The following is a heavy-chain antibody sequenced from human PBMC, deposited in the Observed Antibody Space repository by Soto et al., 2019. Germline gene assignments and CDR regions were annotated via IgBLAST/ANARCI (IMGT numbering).Heavy chain of an antibody. CDR3: ARDFDYYGSGSPLGYYGMDV. CDR2: ISAYNGNT. Sequence: GASVKVSCKASGYTFTSYGISWVRQAPGQGLEWMGWISAYNGNTNYAQKLQGRVTMTTDTSTSTAYMELRSLRSDDTAVYYCARDFDYYGSGSPLGYYGMDVWGQGTTVTVSS. J-gene: IGHJ6*02. CDR1: GYTFTSYG. V-gene: IGHV1-18*01. D-gene: IGHD3-10*01.